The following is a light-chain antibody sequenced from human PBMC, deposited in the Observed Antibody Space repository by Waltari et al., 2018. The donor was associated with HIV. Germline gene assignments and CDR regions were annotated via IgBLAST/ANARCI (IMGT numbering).Light chain of an antibody. V-gene: IGLV2-8*01. CDR2: EVT. Sequence: QSALTQPPSASGPPGQSVTISCTGTSRATGIYAFSSWYQVRPDSVPKLIISEVTKRPSGVPVRFSGSKSGNTASLTVSGLQTDDEADYYCSSYASNNTFVVFGGGTKLTVL. CDR3: SSYASNNTFVV. CDR1: SRATGIYAF. J-gene: IGLJ2*01.